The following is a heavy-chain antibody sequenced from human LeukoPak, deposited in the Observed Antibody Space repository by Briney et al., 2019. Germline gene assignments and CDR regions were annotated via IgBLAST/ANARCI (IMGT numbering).Heavy chain of an antibody. CDR3: ATDLRIVGAQGPGAFDI. CDR2: FDPEDGET. J-gene: IGHJ3*02. V-gene: IGHV1-24*01. CDR1: GYTLTELS. D-gene: IGHD1-26*01. Sequence: VASVKVSCKVSGYTLTELSMHWVRQAPGKGLEWMGGFDPEDGETIYAQKFQGRVTMTEDTSTDTAYMELSSLRSEDTAVYYCATDLRIVGAQGPGAFDIWGQGTMVTVSS.